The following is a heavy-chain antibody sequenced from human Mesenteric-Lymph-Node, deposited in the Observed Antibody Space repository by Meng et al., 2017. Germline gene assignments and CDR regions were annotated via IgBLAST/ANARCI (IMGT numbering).Heavy chain of an antibody. CDR3: ARPTYTDGAFDI. V-gene: IGHV3-30*03. CDR2: ISYDGSNK. Sequence: LSLTCTVSGYSISSGYYWGWIRQPPGKGLEWVAVISYDGSNKYYADSVKGRFTISRDNSKNTLYLQMNSLRAEDTAVYYCARPTYTDGAFDIWGQGTMVTVSS. J-gene: IGHJ3*02. D-gene: IGHD5-18*01. CDR1: GYSISSGY.